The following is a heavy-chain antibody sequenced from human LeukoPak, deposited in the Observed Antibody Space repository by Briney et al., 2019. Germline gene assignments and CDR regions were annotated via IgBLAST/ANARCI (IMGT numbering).Heavy chain of an antibody. CDR2: KSSNGNVK. D-gene: IGHD6-6*01. CDR1: GFPFSRYG. CDR3: AKGGAYSSSSGGYT. V-gene: IGHV3-30*18. Sequence: PGGSLRLSCAAPGFPFSRYGMHWVRQAPGKGPGGRAVKSSNGNVKYYIDSVKGRFTISRDNSKSTLYLQMTSLRAEDTAVYYCAKGGAYSSSSGGYTWGQGTLVTVSS. J-gene: IGHJ5*02.